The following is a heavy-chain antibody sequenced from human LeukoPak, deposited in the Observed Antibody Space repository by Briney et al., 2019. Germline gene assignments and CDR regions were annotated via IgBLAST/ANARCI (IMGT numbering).Heavy chain of an antibody. CDR1: GGSISSYY. CDR3: ARQRHYYGSGGYLHAFDI. V-gene: IGHV4-59*01. J-gene: IGHJ3*02. D-gene: IGHD3-10*01. CDR2: IYYSGST. Sequence: SETLSLTCTVSGGSISSYYWSWIRQPPGKGLEWIGYIYYSGSTNYNPSLKSRVTISVDTSKNQFSLKLSSVPAADRAVYYCARQRHYYGSGGYLHAFDIWGKGTMVTVSS.